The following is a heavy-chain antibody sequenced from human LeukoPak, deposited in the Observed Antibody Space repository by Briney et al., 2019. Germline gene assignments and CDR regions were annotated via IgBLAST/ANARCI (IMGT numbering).Heavy chain of an antibody. V-gene: IGHV1-46*01. CDR3: ARDGSPARFDY. CDR1: GYTFTSNH. Sequence: ASVKVSCKASGYTFTSNHIHWVRQAPGQGLEWMGIINPSGGSTTYAQEFQGRVTMTRDTSTTTVYMELNNLKSEDTAVYYCARDGSPARFDYWGHGTLVTVSS. J-gene: IGHJ5*01. CDR2: INPSGGST. D-gene: IGHD6-13*01.